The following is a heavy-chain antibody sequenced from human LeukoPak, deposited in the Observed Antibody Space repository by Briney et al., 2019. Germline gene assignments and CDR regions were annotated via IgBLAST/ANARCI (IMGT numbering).Heavy chain of an antibody. V-gene: IGHV4-39*07. D-gene: IGHD6-19*01. Sequence: SETLSLTCTVSGGSISSSSYYWGWIRQPPGKGLEWIGSIYHSGSTYYNPSLKSRVTISVDTSKNQFSLRLSSVTAADTAVYYCARAKGSGWYDYWGQGTLVTVSS. CDR2: IYHSGST. CDR1: GGSISSSSYY. CDR3: ARAKGSGWYDY. J-gene: IGHJ4*02.